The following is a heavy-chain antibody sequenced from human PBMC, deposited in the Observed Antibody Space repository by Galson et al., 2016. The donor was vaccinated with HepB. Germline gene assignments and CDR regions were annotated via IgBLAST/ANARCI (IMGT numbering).Heavy chain of an antibody. D-gene: IGHD5-24*01. CDR2: VFPLVGIT. Sequence: SVKVSCKASGGTFGNSAITWVRQAPGQGLEWMGRVFPLVGITNYAQRLRGRVTITADKSTGTAHLDLNSLTSEDTAVYYCAKGDGYLSTWGQGTLVTVSS. CDR1: GGTFGNSA. CDR3: AKGDGYLST. J-gene: IGHJ5*02. V-gene: IGHV1-69*04.